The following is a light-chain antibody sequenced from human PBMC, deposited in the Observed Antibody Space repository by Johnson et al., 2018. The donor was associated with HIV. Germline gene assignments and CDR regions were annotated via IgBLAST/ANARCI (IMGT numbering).Light chain of an antibody. V-gene: IGLV1-51*02. CDR1: SSNIGNNY. Sequence: QSVLTQPPSVSAAPGQKVTISCSGSSSNIGNNYVSWYQQLPGTAPKLLIYENNKRPSGIPDRFSGSKSGTSATLGITGLQTGDEADYYCGTWDSNLSVGLYVFGSGTRVTVL. CDR3: GTWDSNLSVGLYV. J-gene: IGLJ1*01. CDR2: ENN.